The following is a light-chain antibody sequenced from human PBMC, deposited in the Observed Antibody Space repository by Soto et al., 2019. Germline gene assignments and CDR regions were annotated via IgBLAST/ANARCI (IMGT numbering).Light chain of an antibody. Sequence: EIVLTQSPATLSLSPGERATLSCRASRSVSNYLAWYQQKPGQAPRLLIYGASTRATGIPARFSGSGSGTDFTLTISSLEPEDFAVYYCQQRSKWPITFGQGTRLETK. V-gene: IGKV3-11*01. CDR1: RSVSNY. CDR3: QQRSKWPIT. CDR2: GAS. J-gene: IGKJ5*01.